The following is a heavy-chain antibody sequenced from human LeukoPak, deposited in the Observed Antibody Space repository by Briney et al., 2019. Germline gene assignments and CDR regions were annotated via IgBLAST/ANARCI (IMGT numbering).Heavy chain of an antibody. D-gene: IGHD5-18*01. CDR3: ARDATAMVTRLDY. Sequence: GGSLRLSCAASGFTFSDYYMSWIRQAPGKGLEWVSYISSSGSTIYYADSVKGRFTISRDNAKNSLYLQMNSLRAEDTAVYYCARDATAMVTRLDYWGQGTLVTVSS. J-gene: IGHJ4*02. V-gene: IGHV3-11*01. CDR1: GFTFSDYY. CDR2: ISSSGSTI.